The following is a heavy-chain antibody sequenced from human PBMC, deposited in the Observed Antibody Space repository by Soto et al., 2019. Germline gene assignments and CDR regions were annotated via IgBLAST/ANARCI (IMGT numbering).Heavy chain of an antibody. V-gene: IGHV1-69*01. CDR1: GGTFSSYT. D-gene: IGHD3-10*02. CDR3: ARHISYQPLFSGFDY. J-gene: IGHJ4*02. CDR2: IIPIFGTT. Sequence: QVQLVQSGAEVRKPGSSVKVSCKASGGTFSSYTISWVRQAPGQGLQWMGGIIPIFGTTNYAQKFQGRVTFTSGEFTSTAYMDLSSLRSEDTAVYYCARHISYQPLFSGFDYWGQGTPVTVSS.